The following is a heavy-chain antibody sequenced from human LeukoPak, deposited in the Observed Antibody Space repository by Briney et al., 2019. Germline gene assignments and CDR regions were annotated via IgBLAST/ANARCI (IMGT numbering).Heavy chain of an antibody. Sequence: GGSLRLSCAASGFTFSSYGMHGVRQAPGKGLEWVAVISYDGTNKYYADSVRGRFTISRDNSKNTLYLQMNSLRAEDTAVYYCAKGLDSRRELAPFDYWGQGTLVTVSS. CDR2: ISYDGTNK. CDR1: GFTFSSYG. J-gene: IGHJ4*02. D-gene: IGHD1-26*01. CDR3: AKGLDSRRELAPFDY. V-gene: IGHV3-30*18.